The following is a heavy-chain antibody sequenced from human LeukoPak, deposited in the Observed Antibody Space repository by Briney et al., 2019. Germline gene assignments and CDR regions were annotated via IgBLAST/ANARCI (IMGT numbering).Heavy chain of an antibody. CDR2: TYYMSKWYH. J-gene: IGHJ4*02. Sequence: SQTLSLTCAISGDSVSSNSAAWNWIRQSPSRGLEWLGRTYYMSKWYHDYALSVKSRITINPDTSKNQFSLLLNSVTPEDTAVYYCAREVGSCSRTTCKRGFDYWGQGALVTVSS. CDR3: AREVGSCSRTTCKRGFDY. D-gene: IGHD2-2*01. V-gene: IGHV6-1*01. CDR1: GDSVSSNSAA.